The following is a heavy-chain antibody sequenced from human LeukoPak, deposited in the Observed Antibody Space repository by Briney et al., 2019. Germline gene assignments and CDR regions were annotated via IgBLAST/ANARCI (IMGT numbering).Heavy chain of an antibody. J-gene: IGHJ4*02. CDR2: IKQDGSEK. D-gene: IGHD2-2*01. V-gene: IGHV3-7*05. CDR1: GFTFSTYW. Sequence: GGSLRLSCAASGFTFSTYWMSWVRQAPGKGLEWVANIKQDGSEKYYVDSVKGRFTISRDNAKNSLYLQMNSLRAEDTAVYYCARDQRYCSSSSCPWEPFDYWGQGTLVTVSS. CDR3: ARDQRYCSSSSCPWEPFDY.